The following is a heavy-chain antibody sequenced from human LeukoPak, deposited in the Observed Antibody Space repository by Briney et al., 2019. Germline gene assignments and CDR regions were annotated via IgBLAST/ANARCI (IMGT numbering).Heavy chain of an antibody. V-gene: IGHV3-30*02. CDR3: AKDSPKQLLRYLDY. CDR1: GFTFSTYG. J-gene: IGHJ4*02. Sequence: GGSLRLSCAASGFTFSTYGMYWVRQAPGKGLEWVAFVRYDGSKIYYAESVKGRFTLSRDISKNTLYLQMNSLRAEDTAVYYCAKDSPKQLLRYLDYWGQGTLVTVSS. D-gene: IGHD1-1*01. CDR2: VRYDGSKI.